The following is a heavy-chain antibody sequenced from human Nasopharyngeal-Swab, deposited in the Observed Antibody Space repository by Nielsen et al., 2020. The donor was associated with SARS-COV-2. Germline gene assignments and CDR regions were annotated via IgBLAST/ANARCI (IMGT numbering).Heavy chain of an antibody. D-gene: IGHD4-17*01. CDR2: TCYRAKWYN. J-gene: IGHJ6*03. CDR3: ARAGGAYGDYYYYYDTDV. CDR1: GDSVFSSSAA. Sequence: QSLSLTCAISGDSVFSSSAAWNWIRQSPSRGLEWLGRTCYRAKWYNDYAVSVKSRITINPDTSKNQLFLHLNTVTPEDTAVYYCARAGGAYGDYYYYYDTDVWGKGTTVTVSS. V-gene: IGHV6-1*01.